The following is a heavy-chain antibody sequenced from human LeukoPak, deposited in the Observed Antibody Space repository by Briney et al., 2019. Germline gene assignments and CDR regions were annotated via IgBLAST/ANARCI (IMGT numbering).Heavy chain of an antibody. V-gene: IGHV3-43*02. CDR3: AKDIGGGLLEY. J-gene: IGHJ4*02. CDR1: GFNFGANS. Sequence: GGSLRLSCVASGFNFGANSMQWARQVPGKGLEWVSLINGDGYTYYAASVNGRFTVSRDNRKNSLYLQMSSLRPEDSALYYCAKDIGGGLLEYWGQGTLVTVSS. CDR2: INGDGYT. D-gene: IGHD2-15*01.